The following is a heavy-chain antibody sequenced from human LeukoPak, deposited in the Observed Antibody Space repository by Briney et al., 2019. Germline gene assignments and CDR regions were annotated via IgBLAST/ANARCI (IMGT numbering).Heavy chain of an antibody. CDR1: GGTFSSYA. D-gene: IGHD3-22*01. Sequence: ASVKVSCKASGGTFSSYAISWVRQAPGQGLEWMGGIIPIFGTANYAQKFQGRVTITTDESTSTAYMELSSLRSEGTAVYYCARDGQYYYDSSGYTHFDYWGQGTLVTVSS. J-gene: IGHJ4*02. V-gene: IGHV1-69*05. CDR3: ARDGQYYYDSSGYTHFDY. CDR2: IIPIFGTA.